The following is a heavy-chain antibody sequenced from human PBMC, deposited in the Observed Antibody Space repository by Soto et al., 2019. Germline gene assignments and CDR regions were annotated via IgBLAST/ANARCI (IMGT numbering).Heavy chain of an antibody. Sequence: EGSLRLSCAASGFTFFTYAMSWVRQAPGKGLEWVSSITDSGDSTYYADSVKGRFTISRDNSKNTLYLQMKSLRAEDTAVYYCAKDSPVVTFSFDYSGQGSQGTDSS. CDR3: AKDSPVVTFSFDY. CDR2: ITDSGDST. CDR1: GFTFFTYA. V-gene: IGHV3-23*01. J-gene: IGHJ4*02. D-gene: IGHD2-21*02.